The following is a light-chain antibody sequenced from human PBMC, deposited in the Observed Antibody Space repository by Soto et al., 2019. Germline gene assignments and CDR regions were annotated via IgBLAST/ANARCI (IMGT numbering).Light chain of an antibody. V-gene: IGKV1-12*01. CDR3: KQTTSFPLT. CDR2: AAS. CDR1: QGISSW. Sequence: DIQMTQSPSFVSASVGDRVTITCRASQGISSWLAWYQHKPGRAPKLLIHAASSLESGVPSRFSGSGSGTDFTLIISSLQPEGFATYYCKQTTSFPLTFSGGTKVDIK. J-gene: IGKJ4*01.